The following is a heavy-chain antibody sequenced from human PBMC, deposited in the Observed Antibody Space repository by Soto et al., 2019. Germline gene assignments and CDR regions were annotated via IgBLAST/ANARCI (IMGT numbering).Heavy chain of an antibody. J-gene: IGHJ4*02. Sequence: DVQLVESGGGLVQPGRSLRLSCVGSGFIADDYPMNWVHQAPGKGLEWVPGISSNSETINYGDSVKGRFTISRDNSKNSLFLQMNSLRPEDTALSYCAKDMNWGGMTTMHCCDSWGQGTLVTASS. V-gene: IGHV3-9*02. D-gene: IGHD4-17*01. CDR1: GFIADDYP. CDR2: ISSNSETI. CDR3: AKDMNWGGMTTMHCCDS.